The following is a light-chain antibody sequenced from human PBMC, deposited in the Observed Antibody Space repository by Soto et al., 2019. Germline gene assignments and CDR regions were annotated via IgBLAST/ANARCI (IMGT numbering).Light chain of an antibody. CDR1: QSISSC. CDR2: AAS. J-gene: IGKJ1*01. V-gene: IGKV1-6*01. Sequence: IQMTQSPSTLSASVGDSVTITCRASQSISSCLAWYQQKPGKAPKLLIYAASSLQSGVPSRFCGRGSGTDFTLTISSLQPEDFATYYCLQDYNYPRTFGQGTKVDIK. CDR3: LQDYNYPRT.